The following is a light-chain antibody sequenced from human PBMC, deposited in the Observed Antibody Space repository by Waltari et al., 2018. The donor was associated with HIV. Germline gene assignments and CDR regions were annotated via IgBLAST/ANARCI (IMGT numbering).Light chain of an antibody. CDR2: SNN. CDR1: SSNTGSYT. Sequence: QSVLPQPPSASGTPGPRVPISCSGSSSNTGSYTLNLYQQLPGTAPKLLIYSNNQRPSGVADRFSGSKSGTSASLAISGLQSEDEADYYCAAWDDSLNGVVFGGGTKLTVL. CDR3: AAWDDSLNGVV. J-gene: IGLJ2*01. V-gene: IGLV1-44*01.